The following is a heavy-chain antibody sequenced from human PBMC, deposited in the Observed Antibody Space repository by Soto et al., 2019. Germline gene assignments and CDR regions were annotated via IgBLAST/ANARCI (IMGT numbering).Heavy chain of an antibody. V-gene: IGHV4-59*02. Sequence: QVQLQESGPGLVKPSETLSLTCAVSGGSVSNYYWGWLRQPPGKGLEWIGYIHYSGSTNYNPSLKSRVTISVDTSKSQFSLKLTSVSAADTAVYYCARYSYGGFHFDYWCQGTLVTVSS. D-gene: IGHD5-12*01. J-gene: IGHJ4*02. CDR1: GGSVSNYY. CDR2: IHYSGST. CDR3: ARYSYGGFHFDY.